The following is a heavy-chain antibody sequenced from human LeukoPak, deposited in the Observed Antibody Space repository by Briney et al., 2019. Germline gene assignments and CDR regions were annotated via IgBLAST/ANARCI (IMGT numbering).Heavy chain of an antibody. CDR3: ARALHYGDYGFDY. Sequence: PSETLSLTSTVSGGSITSSSYYWGWIRQPPGKGLEWIGSIYYSGSTYYNPSLKSRVTISVDTSKNQFSLKLSSVTAADTAVYYCARALHYGDYGFDYWGQGTLVTVSS. V-gene: IGHV4-39*07. D-gene: IGHD4-17*01. CDR2: IYYSGST. CDR1: GGSITSSSYY. J-gene: IGHJ4*02.